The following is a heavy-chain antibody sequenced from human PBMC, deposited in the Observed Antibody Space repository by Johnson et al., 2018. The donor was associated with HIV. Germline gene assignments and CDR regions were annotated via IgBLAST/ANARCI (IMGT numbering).Heavy chain of an antibody. CDR2: IKSKTDGGTT. CDR3: ARDCIRGPYSSSWSGAFDI. V-gene: IGHV3-15*01. J-gene: IGHJ3*02. D-gene: IGHD6-13*01. Sequence: VQLVESGGGLPKPGGSLRLSCAASGFFFSNAWMSWVRQAPGKGLAWVGRIKSKTDGGTTDYAAPVTGSFTIARDDSKNTLYLQMTSLSAADTAVYYCARDCIRGPYSSSWSGAFDIWGQGTMVTVSS. CDR1: GFFFSNAW.